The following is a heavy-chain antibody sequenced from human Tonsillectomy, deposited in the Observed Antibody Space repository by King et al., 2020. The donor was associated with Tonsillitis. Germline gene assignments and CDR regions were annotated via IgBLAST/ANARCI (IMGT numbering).Heavy chain of an antibody. J-gene: IGHJ4*02. D-gene: IGHD3-3*01. CDR1: GFTFSNAW. CDR2: IISKTDGGTT. CDR3: TTRTTIFGVVIDY. V-gene: IGHV3-15*01. Sequence: VQLVEAGGGVVKPGGSLRLSCAASGFTFSNAWMSGVRMDPGKVLEGVGRIISKTDGGTTDYAAPGKVRFTMSRDDSKNTLYLQMNSLKIEDTAVYYCTTRTTIFGVVIDYWGQGTLVTVSS.